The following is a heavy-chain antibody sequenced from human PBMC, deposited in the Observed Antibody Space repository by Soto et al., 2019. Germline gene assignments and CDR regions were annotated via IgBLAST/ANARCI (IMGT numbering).Heavy chain of an antibody. CDR1: GFTFSSYY. Sequence: EVQLVESGGGSVQPGGSLRLSCAASGFTFSSYYMSWVRQPPGKGLEWVANIKQDGSEKYYVDSVKGRITISRDNAKNSLYLQMNSLRAEDTAVYYCARDGYSAGFDIWGQGTMVTVSS. J-gene: IGHJ3*02. CDR3: ARDGYSAGFDI. CDR2: IKQDGSEK. V-gene: IGHV3-7*01. D-gene: IGHD5-18*01.